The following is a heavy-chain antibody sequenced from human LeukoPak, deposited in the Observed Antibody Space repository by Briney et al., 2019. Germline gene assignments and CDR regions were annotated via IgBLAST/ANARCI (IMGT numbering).Heavy chain of an antibody. CDR3: AKGSSGNYYY. CDR1: GFTFSSDT. D-gene: IGHD3-10*01. CDR2: VTESGGIT. Sequence: GGSLGISCVASGFTFSSDTMTWVRQAPGKALEWVSSVTESGGITSYADSVKGRFTISRDNSKNTLYLQMNSLRADDTATCYCAKGSSGNYYYWGQGTLVTVSS. J-gene: IGHJ4*02. V-gene: IGHV3-23*01.